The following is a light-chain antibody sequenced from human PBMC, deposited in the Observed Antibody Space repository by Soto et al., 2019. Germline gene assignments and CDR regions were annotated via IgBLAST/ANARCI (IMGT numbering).Light chain of an antibody. J-gene: IGKJ2*01. CDR2: ATS. CDR1: QSIGSGY. CDR3: HQYATSIP. Sequence: EVVLTQSPDTLSLSPGERATLSCRASQSIGSGYLGWYQQTPGQPPRPLMFATSGRATVTPNRISGGGYGQEFNLPISRLEPEDLAEYYCHQYATSIPVGQGNKLQI. V-gene: IGKV3-20*01.